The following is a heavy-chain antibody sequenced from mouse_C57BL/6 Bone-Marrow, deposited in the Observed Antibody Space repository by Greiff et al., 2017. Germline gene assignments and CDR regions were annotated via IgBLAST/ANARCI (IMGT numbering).Heavy chain of an antibody. Sequence: QVQLQQSGPGLVQPSQSLSITCTVSGFSLTSYGVHWVRQSPGKGLEWLGVIWRGGSTDYNAAFISRLSISKDNSKSQVFFKMNSLQADDTAIDYCARRGEAAGLDYWGKGTTLTVSS. J-gene: IGHJ2*01. CDR2: IWRGGST. CDR1: GFSLTSYG. D-gene: IGHD3-1*01. CDR3: ARRGEAAGLDY. V-gene: IGHV2-2*01.